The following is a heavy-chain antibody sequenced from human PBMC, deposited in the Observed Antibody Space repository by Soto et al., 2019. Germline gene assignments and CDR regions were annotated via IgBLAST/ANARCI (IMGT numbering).Heavy chain of an antibody. J-gene: IGHJ5*02. CDR1: GDSVSSNSAA. D-gene: IGHD3-22*01. Sequence: SQTLSLTCAISGDSVSSNSAAWNWIRQSPSRGLEWLGRTYYRSKWYNDYAVSVKSRITINPDTSKNQFSLQLNSVTPEDTAVYYCARDAYYYDSSGYSYWFDPWGQGTLVTVSS. CDR3: ARDAYYYDSSGYSYWFDP. CDR2: TYYRSKWYN. V-gene: IGHV6-1*01.